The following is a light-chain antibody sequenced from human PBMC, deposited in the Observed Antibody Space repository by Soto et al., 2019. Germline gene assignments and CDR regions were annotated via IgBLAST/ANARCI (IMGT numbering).Light chain of an antibody. Sequence: IQLTQSPSTLSSSVGDRVTLTCRASQSISNWLAWYQPKPGTAPKLLIYHASTLESGVPSSFSGRGSGTEFTLTISSLQPDDFATYYCQQYNSYSFGQGTKVDIK. J-gene: IGKJ1*01. CDR2: HAS. V-gene: IGKV1-5*01. CDR1: QSISNW. CDR3: QQYNSYS.